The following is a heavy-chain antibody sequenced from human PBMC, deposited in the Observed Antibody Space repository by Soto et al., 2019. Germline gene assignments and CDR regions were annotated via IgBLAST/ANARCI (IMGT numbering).Heavy chain of an antibody. V-gene: IGHV4-59*11. J-gene: IGHJ4*02. CDR3: TRANCYSEY. D-gene: IGHD1-1*01. CDR2: VYYNGIT. Sequence: QVQLQESGPGLVKPSETLSLTCTVSGGSINNHYWSWIRQPPGKGLEWLGYVYYNGITNYNPSLVSRVTGSMDTSKNQVALNLTSLTAAHTAIYFCTRANCYSEYWGQGTLVTVSS. CDR1: GGSINNHY.